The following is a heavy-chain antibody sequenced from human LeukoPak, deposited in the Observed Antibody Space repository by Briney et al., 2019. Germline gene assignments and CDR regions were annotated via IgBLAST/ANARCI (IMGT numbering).Heavy chain of an antibody. J-gene: IGHJ4*02. CDR3: ARGSVSGYSYDAYIDY. CDR2: ISSSSSTI. Sequence: PGGSLRLSCAASGFTFSSYSMNWVRQAPGKGLEWVSYISSSSSTIYYADSVKGRFTISRDNAKNSLYLQMNSLRDEDTAVYYCARGSVSGYSYDAYIDYWGQGTLVTVSS. D-gene: IGHD5-18*01. V-gene: IGHV3-48*02. CDR1: GFTFSSYS.